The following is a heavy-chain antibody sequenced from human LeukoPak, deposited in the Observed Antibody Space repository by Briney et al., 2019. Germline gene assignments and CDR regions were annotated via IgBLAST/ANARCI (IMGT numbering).Heavy chain of an antibody. Sequence: ASVKVSCKASGYTFTSYGISWVRQAPGQGLEWMGWISAYNGNTNYAQKLQGRVTMTTDTSTSTAHMELRSLRSDDTAVYNCARADPHYGGNSDAFDIWGQGTMVTVSS. J-gene: IGHJ3*02. V-gene: IGHV1-18*01. CDR2: ISAYNGNT. CDR3: ARADPHYGGNSDAFDI. D-gene: IGHD4-23*01. CDR1: GYTFTSYG.